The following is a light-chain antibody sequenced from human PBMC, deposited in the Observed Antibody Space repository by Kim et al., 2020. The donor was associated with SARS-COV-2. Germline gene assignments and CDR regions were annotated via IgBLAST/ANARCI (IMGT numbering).Light chain of an antibody. CDR2: RDS. J-gene: IGLJ1*01. CDR1: NIGCKN. CDR3: QVRDSSTYV. Sequence: SYELTQPLSVSVALGQTARITCGGNNIGCKNVHRYQQKPGQAHVLVIYRDSNRPSGIPERFSGSNSGNTATLTISRAQAGDEADYYCQVRDSSTYVFGTGTKVTVL. V-gene: IGLV3-9*01.